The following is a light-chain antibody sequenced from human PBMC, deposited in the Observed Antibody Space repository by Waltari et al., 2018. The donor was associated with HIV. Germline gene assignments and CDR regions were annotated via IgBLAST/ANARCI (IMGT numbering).Light chain of an antibody. CDR2: YAF. Sequence: ELVLTQSPVFQSVTPKEKVTITCRASQTIGSSLHWYQQKPDQSPKLHIKYAFQSLPGFPSRFSGSGSGTDFPLTITGLEAEDAATYYCHQSSNLPRTFGQGTKVEIK. J-gene: IGKJ1*01. V-gene: IGKV6-21*01. CDR3: HQSSNLPRT. CDR1: QTIGSS.